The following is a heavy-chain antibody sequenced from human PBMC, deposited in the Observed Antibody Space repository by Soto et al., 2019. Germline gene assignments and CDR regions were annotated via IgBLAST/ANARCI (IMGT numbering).Heavy chain of an antibody. Sequence: PGGSVRLSCAASGFTFSSCAMGWVRQAPGKGLEWVSDIIDSGASTYYADSVKGRFTISRGNSKSTLYLQMNSLRAEDTALYYCAKGRSYYYYYGVDVWGQGTTVTVSS. J-gene: IGHJ6*02. V-gene: IGHV3-23*01. CDR2: IIDSGAST. CDR1: GFTFSSCA. CDR3: AKGRSYYYYYGVDV.